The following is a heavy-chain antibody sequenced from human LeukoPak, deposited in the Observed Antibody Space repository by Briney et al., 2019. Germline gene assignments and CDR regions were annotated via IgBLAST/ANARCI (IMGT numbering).Heavy chain of an antibody. CDR2: MKSNPGGRAT. J-gene: IGHJ4*02. CDR1: GFTFSNDW. Sequence: PGGSLRLSCAASGFTFSNDWMNGAPQAPGKGVEWLGRMKSNPGGRATDYAAPVKGRLTISRDDSKNTVYLQNNSLKTEDTAVYYCAAGGYFFDYWGQGTLVTVSS. V-gene: IGHV3-15*01. CDR3: AAGGYFFDY.